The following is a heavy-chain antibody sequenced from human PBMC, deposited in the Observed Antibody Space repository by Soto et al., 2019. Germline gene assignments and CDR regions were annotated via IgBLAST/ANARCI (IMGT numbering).Heavy chain of an antibody. CDR2: IYYSGST. CDR1: GGSISSGDYY. V-gene: IGHV4-30-4*01. D-gene: IGHD3-3*01. CDR3: ARDKVRSGIYYYYGMDV. Sequence: QVQLQESGPGLVKPSQTLSLTCTVSGGSISSGDYYWSWIRQPPGKGLEWIGYIYYSGSTYYNPSLKIRVTISVDTSNNQFSLKLSSVTAADTAVYYCARDKVRSGIYYYYGMDVWGQGTTVTVSS. J-gene: IGHJ6*02.